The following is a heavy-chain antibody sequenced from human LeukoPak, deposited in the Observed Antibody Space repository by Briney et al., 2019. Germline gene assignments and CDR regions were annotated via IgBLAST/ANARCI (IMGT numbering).Heavy chain of an antibody. V-gene: IGHV6-1*01. CDR2: TYYRSKWYN. Sequence: SQTLSLTCAISGDSVSSNSAAWNWIRQSASRGLEWLGRTYYRSKWYNDYAVSVKSRIIVNPDTSKNHFSLLLDSVTPEDTAVYYCAREADDRGFGPWGQGTLVTVSS. CDR3: AREADDRGFGP. D-gene: IGHD3-16*01. J-gene: IGHJ5*02. CDR1: GDSVSSNSAA.